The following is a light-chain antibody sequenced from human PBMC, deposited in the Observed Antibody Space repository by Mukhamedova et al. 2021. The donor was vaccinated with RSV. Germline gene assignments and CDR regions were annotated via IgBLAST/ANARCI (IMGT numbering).Light chain of an antibody. CDR3: QQYGSWT. V-gene: IGKV3-20*01. Sequence: SPGERATLPCRASQSVSSSYLAWYQQKPGQAPRLLIYGASSRATGIPDRFSGSGSGTDFTLTISRLEPEDFAVYYCQQYGSWTF. CDR1: QSVSSSY. J-gene: IGKJ1*01. CDR2: GAS.